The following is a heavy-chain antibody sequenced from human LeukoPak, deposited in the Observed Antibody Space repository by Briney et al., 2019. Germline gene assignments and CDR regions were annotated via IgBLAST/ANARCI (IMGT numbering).Heavy chain of an antibody. J-gene: IGHJ6*02. Sequence: ASVKVSCKASGGTFSSYDINWVRQATGQGLEWMGWMNPNSGNTGYAQKFQGRVTITADESTSTAYMELSSLRSEDTAVYYCARTRQPADPYYYGMDVWGQGTTVTVSS. CDR3: ARTRQPADPYYYGMDV. CDR1: GGTFSSYD. CDR2: MNPNSGNT. V-gene: IGHV1-8*03. D-gene: IGHD6-13*01.